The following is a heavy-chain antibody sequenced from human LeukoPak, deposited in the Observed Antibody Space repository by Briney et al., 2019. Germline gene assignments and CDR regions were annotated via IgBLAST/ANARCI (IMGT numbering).Heavy chain of an antibody. CDR3: ARGLAEIRY. CDR2: MNRNSGNT. J-gene: IGHJ4*02. V-gene: IGHV1-8*02. CDR1: GYTFTGYY. Sequence: ASVKVSCKASGYTFTGYYMHWVRQAPGQGLEWMGWMNRNSGNTGYAQKFQGRVTMTRNTSISPAYMELSSLRSEDTAVYYCARGLAEIRYWGQGTLVTVSS.